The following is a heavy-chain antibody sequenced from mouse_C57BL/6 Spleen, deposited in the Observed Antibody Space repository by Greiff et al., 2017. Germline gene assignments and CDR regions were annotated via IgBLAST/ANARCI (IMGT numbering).Heavy chain of an antibody. J-gene: IGHJ2*01. D-gene: IGHD1-1*01. Sequence: DVMLVESGGGLVKPGGSLKLSCAASGFTFSDYGMHWVRQAPEKGLEWVAYISSGSSTIYYADTVKGRFTISRDNAKNTLFLQMTSLRSEDTAMYYCARDPYYYGSRGDFDYWGQGTTLTVSS. V-gene: IGHV5-17*01. CDR1: GFTFSDYG. CDR2: ISSGSSTI. CDR3: ARDPYYYGSRGDFDY.